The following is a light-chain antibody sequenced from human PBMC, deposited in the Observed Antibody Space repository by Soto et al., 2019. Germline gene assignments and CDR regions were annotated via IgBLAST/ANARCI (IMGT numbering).Light chain of an antibody. J-gene: IGKJ2*01. CDR1: QSVNNNF. V-gene: IGKV3-20*01. CDR3: QQYGSSPPYT. Sequence: IVLTQSPGPLSLSPGERATLSCRASQSVNNNFLAWYQQKTGQAPRLLIFGASSRATGIPDRFSGSGSGTDFTLTISRLETEDFAVYYCQQYGSSPPYTVGQGTKLEIK. CDR2: GAS.